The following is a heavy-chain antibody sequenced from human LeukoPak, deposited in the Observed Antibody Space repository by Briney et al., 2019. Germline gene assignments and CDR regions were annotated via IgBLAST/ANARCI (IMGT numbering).Heavy chain of an antibody. CDR1: GGTLSRNY. D-gene: IGHD1-26*01. CDR3: ARDRRRELLHAFDI. Sequence: SETLSLTCTVSGGTLSRNYWSWIRQPPAKGLEWIAYIDYSESTNYNPSLRSRLTISVDASKNQFSLKLGSVTAADTAVYYCARDRRRELLHAFDIWGQGTMVTVSS. V-gene: IGHV4-59*13. J-gene: IGHJ3*02. CDR2: IDYSEST.